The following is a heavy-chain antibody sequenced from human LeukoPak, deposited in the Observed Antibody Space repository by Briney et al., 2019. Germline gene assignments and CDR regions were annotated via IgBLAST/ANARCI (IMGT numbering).Heavy chain of an antibody. D-gene: IGHD5-18*01. CDR3: ARVRRDTAMVNYMDV. Sequence: GGSLRLSCAASGFTLSSYAMNWVRQAPGKGLEWVSYISSSGRTKYYADSVKGRITISRDNAKNSLYLQMNSLRAEDTAVYYCARVRRDTAMVNYMDVWGKGTTVTISS. CDR2: ISSSGRTK. CDR1: GFTLSSYA. J-gene: IGHJ6*03. V-gene: IGHV3-48*03.